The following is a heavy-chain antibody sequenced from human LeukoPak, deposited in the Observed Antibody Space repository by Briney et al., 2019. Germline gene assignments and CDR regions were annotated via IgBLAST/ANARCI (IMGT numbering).Heavy chain of an antibody. CDR3: ARDAAEYSSSHFQH. J-gene: IGHJ1*01. D-gene: IGHD6-6*01. Sequence: GASVKVSCKASGGTFSSYAISWVRQAPGQGLEWMGGIIPIFGTANYAQKFQGRVTITADESTSTAYMELSSLRSEDTAVYYCARDAAEYSSSHFQHWGQGTLVTVSS. CDR1: GGTFSSYA. V-gene: IGHV1-69*13. CDR2: IIPIFGTA.